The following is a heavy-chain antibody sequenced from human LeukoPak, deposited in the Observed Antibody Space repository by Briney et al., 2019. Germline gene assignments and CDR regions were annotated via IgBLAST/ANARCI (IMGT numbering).Heavy chain of an antibody. J-gene: IGHJ4*02. Sequence: GASVTVSCTASGGTFSSYAISWVRQAPGQGLEWMGWMNPNSGNTGFAQKLQGRVTMTTDTSTSTAYMELRSLRSDDTAVYYCARAVAADSFDYWGQGTLVTVSS. V-gene: IGHV1-18*01. CDR3: ARAVAADSFDY. CDR1: GGTFSSYA. D-gene: IGHD6-19*01. CDR2: MNPNSGNT.